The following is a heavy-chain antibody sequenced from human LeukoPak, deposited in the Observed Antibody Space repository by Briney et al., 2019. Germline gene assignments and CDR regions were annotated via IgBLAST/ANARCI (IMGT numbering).Heavy chain of an antibody. V-gene: IGHV1-69*02. J-gene: IGHJ3*02. Sequence: SVKVSCKASGGTFSSYTISWVRQAPGQGLEWMGRIIPILGIANYAQKFQGRVTITADKSTSTAYMELSSLRSGDTAVYYCASDRSSAVDAFDIWGQGTMVTVSS. CDR2: IIPILGIA. D-gene: IGHD6-13*01. CDR1: GGTFSSYT. CDR3: ASDRSSAVDAFDI.